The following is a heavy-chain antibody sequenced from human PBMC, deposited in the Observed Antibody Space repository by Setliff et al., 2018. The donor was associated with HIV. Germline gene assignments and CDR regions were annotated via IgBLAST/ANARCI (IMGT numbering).Heavy chain of an antibody. V-gene: IGHV4-34*01. CDR1: GGSFSGYY. J-gene: IGHJ4*02. D-gene: IGHD6-13*01. Sequence: SETLSLTCAVYGGSFSGYYWSWIRQPPGKGLEWIGEINHSGSTFYSPSLKSRVTISVDTSKNQFSLKLSSVTAEDTAIYYCARGSPSSSWYGEYAYWGQGTLVTVSS. CDR3: ARGSPSSSWYGEYAY. CDR2: INHSGST.